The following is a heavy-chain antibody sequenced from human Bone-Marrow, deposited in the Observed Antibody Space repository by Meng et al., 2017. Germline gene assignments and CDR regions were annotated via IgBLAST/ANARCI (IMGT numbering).Heavy chain of an antibody. J-gene: IGHJ4*02. V-gene: IGHV4-4*02. CDR2: VYHRGDT. CDR3: GRDQGRELINH. Sequence: QVQLQESGPGLVKPSGTLSLTCTVSGGSISSTNWWIWVRQPPGEGLEWIGEVYHRGDTNYNPSLKSRVDISVDKSKNQFYLSLFSVTAADTAVYYCGRDQGRELINHWGQGTLVTVSS. D-gene: IGHD1-7*01. CDR1: GGSISSTNW.